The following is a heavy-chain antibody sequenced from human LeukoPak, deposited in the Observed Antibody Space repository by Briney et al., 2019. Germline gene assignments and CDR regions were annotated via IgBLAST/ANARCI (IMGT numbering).Heavy chain of an antibody. V-gene: IGHV1-69*05. CDR3: ARAKMVVTDAFDI. CDR2: IIPTFGTA. CDR1: GGTFSSYA. J-gene: IGHJ3*02. Sequence: ASVKVSCKASGGTFSSYAISWVRQAPGQGLEWMGRIIPTFGTANYAQKFQGRVTITTDESTSTAYMELSSLRSEDTAVYYCARAKMVVTDAFDIWGQGTMVTVSS. D-gene: IGHD2-21*02.